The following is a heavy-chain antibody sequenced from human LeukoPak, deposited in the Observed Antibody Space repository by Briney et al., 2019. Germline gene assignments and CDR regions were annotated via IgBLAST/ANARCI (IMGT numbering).Heavy chain of an antibody. CDR3: ARGIAIGYCSGGSCYPFDY. V-gene: IGHV4-34*01. D-gene: IGHD2-15*01. CDR2: INHGGST. J-gene: IGHJ4*02. CDR1: GGSFSDYY. Sequence: PSETLSLTCTVNGGSFSDYYWTWIRQPPGKGPEWIGEINHGGSTNYNPSLKSRVTMSVDTSKNQFSLKLSFVTAADTAVYYCARGIAIGYCSGGSCYPFDYWGQGTLVTVSS.